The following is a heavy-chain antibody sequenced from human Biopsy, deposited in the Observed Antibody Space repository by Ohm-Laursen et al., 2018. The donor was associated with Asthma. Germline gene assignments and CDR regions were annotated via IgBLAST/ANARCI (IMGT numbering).Heavy chain of an antibody. Sequence: SSVKVSCKAPGGTFSNFAISWVRQAPGQGLEWLGGIMTVFGTTNYVQKFQGRVTITADESTSTAYMEVTSLRSEDTAIYYCARCQVGYSSGWSLLLKKIYYSGMDVWGQGTAVTVSS. J-gene: IGHJ6*02. CDR3: ARCQVGYSSGWSLLLKKIYYSGMDV. CDR2: IMTVFGTT. D-gene: IGHD6-19*01. V-gene: IGHV1-69*01. CDR1: GGTFSNFA.